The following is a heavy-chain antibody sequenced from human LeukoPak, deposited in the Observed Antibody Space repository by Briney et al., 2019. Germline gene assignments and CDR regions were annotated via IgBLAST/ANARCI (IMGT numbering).Heavy chain of an antibody. CDR3: ARGVSLGGLRYFDWFAY. CDR2: ISSSSSTI. D-gene: IGHD3-9*01. Sequence: PGGSLTLPCTPSGYTASSYSMNSARQAPGKGLEWVSYISSSSSTIYYADSVKGRFTTSRDNAKNSLYLQMNSLRDEDTAVYYCARGVSLGGLRYFDWFAYWCQRAMVTVSS. CDR1: GYTASSYS. J-gene: IGHJ4*02. V-gene: IGHV3-48*02.